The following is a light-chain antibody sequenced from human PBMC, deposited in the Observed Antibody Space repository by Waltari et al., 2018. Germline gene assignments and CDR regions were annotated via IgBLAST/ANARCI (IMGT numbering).Light chain of an antibody. V-gene: IGKV3-11*01. CDR1: QSISSN. J-gene: IGKJ3*01. CDR3: QQRSNWPPGFT. Sequence: EVVLTQSPATLSLSPGERATLSCRASQSISSNLAWYQKKPGQTPRLLIYDASHRATGIPARFSGSGSGTDFTLTISSLEPEDFAVYYCQQRSNWPPGFTFGPGTKVDIK. CDR2: DAS.